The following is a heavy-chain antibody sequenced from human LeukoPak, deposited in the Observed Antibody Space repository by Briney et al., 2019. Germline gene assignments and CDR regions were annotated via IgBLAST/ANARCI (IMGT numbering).Heavy chain of an antibody. D-gene: IGHD1-14*01. CDR1: GFTFSSYA. Sequence: GGSLRLSCAASGFTFSSYAMSWVRQAPGKGLEWVSAVSGSGGGTYYADSVKGRFTISRDNSKKTVYLQMNSLRVEDTAVYYCAKGKINHDGAFDFWGQGTMVTVSS. CDR2: VSGSGGGT. V-gene: IGHV3-23*01. J-gene: IGHJ3*01. CDR3: AKGKINHDGAFDF.